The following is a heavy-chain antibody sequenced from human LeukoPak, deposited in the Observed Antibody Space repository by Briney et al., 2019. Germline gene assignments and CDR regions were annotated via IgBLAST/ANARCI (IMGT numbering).Heavy chain of an antibody. Sequence: GGSLKLSCAASGFTFSGSAMHWVRQASGKGLEWVGRIRSKANSYATAYAASVKGRFTISRDDSKNTAYLQMNSLKTEDTAVYYCTRPAGYSSGWDFDYWGQGTLVTVSS. J-gene: IGHJ4*02. CDR2: IRSKANSYAT. CDR3: TRPAGYSSGWDFDY. V-gene: IGHV3-73*01. CDR1: GFTFSGSA. D-gene: IGHD6-19*01.